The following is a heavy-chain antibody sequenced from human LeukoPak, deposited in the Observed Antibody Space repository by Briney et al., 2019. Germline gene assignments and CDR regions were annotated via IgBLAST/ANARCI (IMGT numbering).Heavy chain of an antibody. Sequence: GGSLRLSCAASGFTFSSYAMSWVRQAPGKGLEWVSVIYSGGSTYYADSVKGRFTISRDNSKNTLYLQMNSLRAEDTAVYYCARGYSSGWTLTTYYFDYWGQGTLVTVSS. CDR3: ARGYSSGWTLTTYYFDY. CDR1: GFTFSSYA. CDR2: IYSGGST. D-gene: IGHD6-19*01. J-gene: IGHJ4*02. V-gene: IGHV3-53*01.